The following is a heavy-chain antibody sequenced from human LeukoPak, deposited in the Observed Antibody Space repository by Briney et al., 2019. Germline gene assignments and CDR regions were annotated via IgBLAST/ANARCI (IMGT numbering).Heavy chain of an antibody. CDR2: ISAYNGNT. V-gene: IGHV1-18*01. CDR1: GYTFTSYG. CDR3: ARDPRLFPDSSTNGFDY. Sequence: GASVKVSCKASGYTFTSYGISWVRQAPGQGLEWMGRISAYNGNTNYAQKLQGRVTMTTDTSTSTAYMELRSLRSDDTAVYYCARDPRLFPDSSTNGFDYWGQGTLVTVSS. J-gene: IGHJ4*02. D-gene: IGHD2-2*01.